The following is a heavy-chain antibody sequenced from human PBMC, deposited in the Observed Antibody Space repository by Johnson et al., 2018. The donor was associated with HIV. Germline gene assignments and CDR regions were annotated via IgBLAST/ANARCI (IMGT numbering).Heavy chain of an antibody. CDR1: GFTVSDHY. V-gene: IGHV3-72*01. J-gene: IGHJ3*02. CDR2: TRNKANSYTT. D-gene: IGHD2-15*01. Sequence: VQLVESGGGLVQPGGSLRLSCAASGFTVSDHYMDWVRQAPGKGLEWVGRTRNKANSYTTEYAASVKGRFTISRDNSKNTLYLQMNSLRAEDTAVDYCARSKDCSVGTCPDGFDIWGQGTMVIVSS. CDR3: ARSKDCSVGTCPDGFDI.